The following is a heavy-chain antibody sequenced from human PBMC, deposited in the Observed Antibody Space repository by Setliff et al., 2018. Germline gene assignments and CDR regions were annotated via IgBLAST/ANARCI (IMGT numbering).Heavy chain of an antibody. V-gene: IGHV4-39*07. CDR3: ATTTLGRYCGGGNCYFGY. CDR1: GGSISSSSYQ. D-gene: IGHD2-15*01. J-gene: IGHJ4*02. Sequence: SETLSLTCTVSGGSISSSSYQWSWIRQSPGRGLEWIGEINDRGSTHYNPSLKSRVTISVDTSKNQFSLKLTSVTAADTAVYYCATTTLGRYCGGGNCYFGYWGQGTLVTVSS. CDR2: INDRGST.